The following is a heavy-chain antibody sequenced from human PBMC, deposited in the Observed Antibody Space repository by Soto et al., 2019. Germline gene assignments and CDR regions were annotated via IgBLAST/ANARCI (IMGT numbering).Heavy chain of an antibody. CDR1: GDSVSSNSAA. D-gene: IGHD2-2*01. CDR2: TYYRSKWYN. CDR3: ARAQVIVVVPAAEDYGMDV. Sequence: SQTLSLTCAISGDSVSSNSAAWNWIRQSPSRGLEWLGRTYYRSKWYNDYAVSVKSRITINPDTSKNQFSLQLNSVTPEDTAVYYCARAQVIVVVPAAEDYGMDVWGQGTTVTVSS. J-gene: IGHJ6*02. V-gene: IGHV6-1*01.